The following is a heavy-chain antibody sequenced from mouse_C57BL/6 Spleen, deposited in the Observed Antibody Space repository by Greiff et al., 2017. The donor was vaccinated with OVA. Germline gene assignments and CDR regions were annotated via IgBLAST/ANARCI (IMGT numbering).Heavy chain of an antibody. D-gene: IGHD2-4*01. Sequence: EVQLQESGPGLVKPSQSLSLTCSVTGYSITSGYYWNWIRQFPGNKLEWMGYISYDGSNNYNPSLKNRISITRDTSKNQVFLKLNSVTTEDTATYYCARGGYDYDMAYWGQGTLVTVSA. J-gene: IGHJ3*01. CDR2: ISYDGSN. V-gene: IGHV3-6*01. CDR1: GYSITSGYY. CDR3: ARGGYDYDMAY.